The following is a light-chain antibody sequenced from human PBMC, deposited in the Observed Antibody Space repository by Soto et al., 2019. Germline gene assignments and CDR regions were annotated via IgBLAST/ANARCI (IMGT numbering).Light chain of an antibody. CDR2: GAS. J-gene: IGKJ3*01. Sequence: EIVMTQSPATLSVSPGERATLSCRASQSVSSNLAWYQQKPGQAPRLLIYGASTRATGIPARFSGSGSRTEFTLTISSLQSEDFAVYYCQQYNNWPPVFGPGTKVDIK. CDR3: QQYNNWPPV. V-gene: IGKV3-15*01. CDR1: QSVSSN.